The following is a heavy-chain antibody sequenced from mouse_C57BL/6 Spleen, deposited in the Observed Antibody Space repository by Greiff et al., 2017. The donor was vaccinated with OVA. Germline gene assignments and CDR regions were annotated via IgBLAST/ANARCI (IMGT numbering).Heavy chain of an antibody. J-gene: IGHJ4*01. CDR1: GYSITSGYY. V-gene: IGHV3-6*01. CDR2: ISYDGSN. CDR3: ARGGFPGYAMDY. Sequence: DVQLQESGPGLVKPSQSLSLTCSVPGYSITSGYYWNWIRQFPGNKLEWMGYISYDGSNNYNPSLKNRISITRDTSKNQFFLKLNSVTTEETATYYCARGGFPGYAMDYWGQGTSVTVSS.